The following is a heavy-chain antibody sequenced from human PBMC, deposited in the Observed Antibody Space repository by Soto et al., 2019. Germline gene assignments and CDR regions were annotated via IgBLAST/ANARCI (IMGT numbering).Heavy chain of an antibody. D-gene: IGHD3-3*01. CDR3: AKDPESRDLDWLDADY. J-gene: IGHJ4*02. CDR2: ISGSGGST. V-gene: IGHV3-23*01. Sequence: GGSLRLSCAASGFTFSSYAMSWVRQAPGKGLEWVSAISGSGGSTYYADSVKGRFTISRDNSKNTLYLQMNSLRAEDTAVYYCAKDPESRDLDWLDADYWGQGTLVTVSS. CDR1: GFTFSSYA.